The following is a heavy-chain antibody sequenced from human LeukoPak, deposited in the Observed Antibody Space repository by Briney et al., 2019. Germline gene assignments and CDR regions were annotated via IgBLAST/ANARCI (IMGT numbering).Heavy chain of an antibody. CDR1: GFTFSSYP. CDR3: AREGNTGYYPY. D-gene: IGHD3-9*01. CDR2: ISYGGSEK. J-gene: IGHJ4*02. V-gene: IGHV3-30-3*01. Sequence: GGSLRLSCAASGFTFSSYPMHWVRQAPGKGLEWVAVISYGGSEKHYADPVKGRFTISRDNSKNALYLQMNSLRAEDTAMYYCAREGNTGYYPYWGQGILVTVSS.